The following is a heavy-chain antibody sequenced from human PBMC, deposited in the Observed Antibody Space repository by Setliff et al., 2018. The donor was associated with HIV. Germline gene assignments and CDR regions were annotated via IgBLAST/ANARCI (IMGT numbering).Heavy chain of an antibody. CDR2: IIPIFGST. V-gene: IGHV1-69*13. Sequence: ASVKVSCKASGGTFSGYAISWVRQAPGQGLEWMGGIIPIFGSTKYAQKFQGRVTITADESTSTADMELSSLRSEDTAVYYCARDGAGRYDNRGYYGNFDYWGQGTLVTVSS. CDR3: ARDGAGRYDNRGYYGNFDY. CDR1: GGTFSGYA. J-gene: IGHJ4*02. D-gene: IGHD3-22*01.